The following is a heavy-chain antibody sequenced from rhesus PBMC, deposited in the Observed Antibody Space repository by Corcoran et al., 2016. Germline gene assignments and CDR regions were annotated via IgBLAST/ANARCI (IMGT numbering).Heavy chain of an antibody. D-gene: IGHD4-29*01. J-gene: IGHJ5-2*02. CDR2: IDGNTAIT. Sequence: QVKLQQWGEGLVKPSETLSLTCAVYGGSITGYYWSWLRQPPGQGLEWSWNIDGNTAITNYNPALKHRVTISKDTSKNQFSLKLSSVTAADTAVYYCARERPLYGNSLDVWGRGVLVTVSS. CDR3: ARERPLYGNSLDV. CDR1: GGSITGYY. V-gene: IGHV4-73*01.